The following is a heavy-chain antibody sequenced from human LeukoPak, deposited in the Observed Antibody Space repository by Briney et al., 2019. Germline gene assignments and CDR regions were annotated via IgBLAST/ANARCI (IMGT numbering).Heavy chain of an antibody. D-gene: IGHD2-2*01. CDR2: ISSSSSNL. V-gene: IGHV3-21*01. Sequence: GGSLRLSCAASGFTFNIYTMNWVRQSPGKGLEWVSSISSSSSNLYYADSVKGRFTISRDNAKNSLYLQMNSLRAEDTAVYYCARVAGYCDSTSNCYSDYWGQGTLFTVSS. J-gene: IGHJ4*02. CDR1: GFTFNIYT. CDR3: ARVAGYCDSTSNCYSDY.